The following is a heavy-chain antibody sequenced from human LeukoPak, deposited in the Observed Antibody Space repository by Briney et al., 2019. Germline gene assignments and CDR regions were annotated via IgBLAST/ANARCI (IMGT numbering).Heavy chain of an antibody. J-gene: IGHJ6*02. Sequence: GASVKVSCKASGYTFTGYYMHWVRQAPGQGLEWMGWINPNSGGTNCAQKFQGRVTMTRDTSISTAYMELSRLRFDDTAVYYCARSYYGSGSYFGVPRYYYYYYGMDVWGQGTTVTVSS. CDR2: INPNSGGT. V-gene: IGHV1-2*02. CDR3: ARSYYGSGSYFGVPRYYYYYYGMDV. CDR1: GYTFTGYY. D-gene: IGHD3-10*01.